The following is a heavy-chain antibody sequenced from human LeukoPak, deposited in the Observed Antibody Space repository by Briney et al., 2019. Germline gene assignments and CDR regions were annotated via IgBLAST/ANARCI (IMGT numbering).Heavy chain of an antibody. CDR1: GFTFSSYA. J-gene: IGHJ6*02. Sequence: PGGSLRLSCAASGFTFSSYAMHWVRQAPGKGLEWVAVISYDGSNKYYADSVKGRFTISRDNSKNTLYLQMNSLRAEDTAVYYCARGWDSSYYYGMDVWGQGTTVTVSS. V-gene: IGHV3-30*04. CDR2: ISYDGSNK. D-gene: IGHD1-26*01. CDR3: ARGWDSSYYYGMDV.